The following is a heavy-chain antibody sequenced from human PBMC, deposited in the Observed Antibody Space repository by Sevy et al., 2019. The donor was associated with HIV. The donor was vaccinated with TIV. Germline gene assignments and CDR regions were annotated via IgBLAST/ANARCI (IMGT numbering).Heavy chain of an antibody. Sequence: GGSLRLSCAASGFTFSSYAMHWVRQAPGKGLEWVAVILYDGSNKYYADSVKGRFTISRDNSKNTLYLQMNSLRAEDTAVYYCARDKFGGDSTCHNNDYYYYGMDVWGQGTTVTVSS. CDR1: GFTFSSYA. CDR3: ARDKFGGDSTCHNNDYYYYGMDV. D-gene: IGHD3-16*01. CDR2: ILYDGSNK. V-gene: IGHV3-30*04. J-gene: IGHJ6*02.